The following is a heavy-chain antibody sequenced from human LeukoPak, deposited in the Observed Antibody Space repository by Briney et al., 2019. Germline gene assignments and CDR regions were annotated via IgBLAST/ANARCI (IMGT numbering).Heavy chain of an antibody. D-gene: IGHD3-16*01. Sequence: PGGSLRLSCAASGFTFSSYWMHWVRQAPGKGLVWVSRINGDESSTTYADSVKGRFTISRDNAKNTLYLQMNSLRAEDTAVYYCARRKRGEFNPYDAFDIWGQGTMVTVSS. V-gene: IGHV3-74*01. CDR1: GFTFSSYW. J-gene: IGHJ3*02. CDR3: ARRKRGEFNPYDAFDI. CDR2: INGDESST.